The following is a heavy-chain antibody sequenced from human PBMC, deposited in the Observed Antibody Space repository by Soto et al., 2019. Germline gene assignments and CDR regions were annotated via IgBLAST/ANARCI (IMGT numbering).Heavy chain of an antibody. CDR2: MNPNSANT. CDR3: ARVDGYYDSSGHGDY. J-gene: IGHJ4*02. Sequence: ASVKVSCKASGYTFTSYDINWVRQATGQGLEWMGWMNPNSANTGYAQKFQGRVTMTTDTSTSTAYMELRSLRSDDTAVYYCARVDGYYDSSGHGDYWGQGTLVTVSS. CDR1: GYTFTSYD. V-gene: IGHV1-8*01. D-gene: IGHD3-22*01.